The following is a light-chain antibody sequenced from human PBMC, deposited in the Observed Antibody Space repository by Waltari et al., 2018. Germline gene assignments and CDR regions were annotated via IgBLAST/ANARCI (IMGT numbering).Light chain of an antibody. CDR3: QQYDFSVPLT. CDR2: GAS. CDR1: QSVASNF. J-gene: IGKJ4*01. V-gene: IGKV3-20*01. Sequence: EIVLTQSPGTLSLSPGERATLSCRASQSVASNFLAWYQPKPGQAPRLLLYGASSRLTGIPDRFSGSGSGTDFTLTISRLEPVDFAVYYCQQYDFSVPLTFGGGTKVEIK.